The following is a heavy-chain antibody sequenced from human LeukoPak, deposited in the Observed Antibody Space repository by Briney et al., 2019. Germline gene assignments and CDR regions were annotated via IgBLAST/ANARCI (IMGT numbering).Heavy chain of an antibody. V-gene: IGHV3-30*18. CDR3: AKPPWDYYDSSGYYFDH. Sequence: PGGSLRLSCAASGFTFSSYGMHWVRQAPGKGLEWVAVISYDGSNKYYADSVKGRFAISRDNSKNTLYPQMNSLRAEDTAVYYCAKPPWDYYDSSGYYFDHWGQGTLVTVSS. CDR1: GFTFSSYG. J-gene: IGHJ4*02. D-gene: IGHD3-22*01. CDR2: ISYDGSNK.